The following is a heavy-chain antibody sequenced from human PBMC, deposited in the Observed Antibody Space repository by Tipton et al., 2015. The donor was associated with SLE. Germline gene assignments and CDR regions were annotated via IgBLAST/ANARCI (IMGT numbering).Heavy chain of an antibody. J-gene: IGHJ3*02. CDR3: ARARRKAFDI. Sequence: TLSLTCAVYGGSFSGYYWGWIRQPPGKGLEWIGEINHSGSTNYNPSLKSRVTISVDTSKNQFSLKLSSVTAADTAVYYCARARRKAFDIWGQGTMVTVSS. CDR2: INHSGST. D-gene: IGHD1-14*01. CDR1: GGSFSGYY. V-gene: IGHV4-34*01.